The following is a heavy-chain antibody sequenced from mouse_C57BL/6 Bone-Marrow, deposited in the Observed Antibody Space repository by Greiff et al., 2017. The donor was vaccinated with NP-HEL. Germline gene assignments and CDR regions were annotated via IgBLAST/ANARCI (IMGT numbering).Heavy chain of an antibody. CDR3: ARRGNYWYFDV. D-gene: IGHD2-1*01. J-gene: IGHJ1*03. V-gene: IGHV1-69*01. Sequence: VQLQQPGAELVMPGASVKLSCKASGYTFTSYWMHWVKQRPGQGLEWIGEIDPSDSYTNYNQKFKGKSTLTVDKSSSTAYMQLSSLTSEDSAVYYCARRGNYWYFDVWGTGTTVTGSS. CDR2: IDPSDSYT. CDR1: GYTFTSYW.